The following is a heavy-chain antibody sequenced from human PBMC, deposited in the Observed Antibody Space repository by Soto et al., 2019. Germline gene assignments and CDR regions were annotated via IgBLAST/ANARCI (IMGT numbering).Heavy chain of an antibody. CDR1: GLSVSNNH. Sequence: VQLVESGGGLIQPGGSLRLSCAASGLSVSNNHMTWVRQAPGKGLEWVSLIHGGGSAYYADSVKGRFTISRDNSKNTLYLQRDSLRAEDTAIYYCAGRLTTAASLDYWGHGTLVTVSS. CDR2: IHGGGSA. CDR3: AGRLTTAASLDY. D-gene: IGHD1-1*01. V-gene: IGHV3-53*01. J-gene: IGHJ4*01.